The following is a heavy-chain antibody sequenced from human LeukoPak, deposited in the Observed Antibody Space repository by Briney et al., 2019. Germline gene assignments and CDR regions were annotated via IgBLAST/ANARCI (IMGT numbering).Heavy chain of an antibody. V-gene: IGHV3-13*01. Sequence: PGGSLRLSCAGSGFTFSNYEMHWVRQVAGGGLEWVSAIGIGGDTFYTGSVKGRFTISRENAKNSFFLQVNSLSAGDTALYYCVRERSGTSSDGFDIWGQGTMVTVSS. J-gene: IGHJ3*02. CDR3: VRERSGTSSDGFDI. CDR2: IGIGGDT. D-gene: IGHD1-26*01. CDR1: GFTFSNYE.